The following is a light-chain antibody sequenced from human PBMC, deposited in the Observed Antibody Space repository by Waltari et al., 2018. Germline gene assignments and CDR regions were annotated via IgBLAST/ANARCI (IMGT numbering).Light chain of an antibody. CDR3: QHYVNLPVT. J-gene: IGKJ1*01. V-gene: IGKV3-20*01. CDR1: QSVSRA. CDR2: AAS. Sequence: EIVLTQSPGTLSLSPGERATLSCRASQSVSRALAWYQQKPGQAPRLLTYAASTRATGVPDRFRGGGSRTNFRLTISRLDPEDIAVYYCQHYVNLPVTFGQGTKVEI.